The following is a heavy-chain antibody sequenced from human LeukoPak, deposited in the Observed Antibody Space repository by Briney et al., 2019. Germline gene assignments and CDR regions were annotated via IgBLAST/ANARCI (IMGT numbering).Heavy chain of an antibody. Sequence: GRSLRLSCVASAFTFSIYGMHWVRQAPGKGLEWVAVIPYDGSKTYYADSVKGRFTISRDNSKNTLYLQMNSLRAEDTAVYYCASPGGYDFWSGPFDYWGQGTLVTVSS. D-gene: IGHD3-3*01. CDR1: AFTFSIYG. V-gene: IGHV3-30*03. J-gene: IGHJ4*02. CDR2: IPYDGSKT. CDR3: ASPGGYDFWSGPFDY.